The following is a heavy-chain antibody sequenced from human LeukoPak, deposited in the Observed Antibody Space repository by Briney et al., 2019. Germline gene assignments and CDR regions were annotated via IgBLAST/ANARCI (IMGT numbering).Heavy chain of an antibody. V-gene: IGHV4-59*01. CDR3: ASLDGGDGYNHFDY. D-gene: IGHD5-24*01. CDR1: GGSISSYY. CDR2: IYDTGST. J-gene: IGHJ4*02. Sequence: SETLSLTCAVAGGSISSYYWSWIRQPPGKGLEWIGYIYDTGSTDYNPSLKSRVTISVDTSKNQFSLKLSSVTAADTAVYYCASLDGGDGYNHFDYWGQGTLVTVSS.